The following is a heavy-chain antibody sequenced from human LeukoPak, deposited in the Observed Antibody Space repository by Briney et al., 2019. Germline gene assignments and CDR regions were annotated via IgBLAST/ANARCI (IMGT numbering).Heavy chain of an antibody. CDR2: ISSDGTHK. J-gene: IGHJ6*02. CDR1: GFTFSSYG. V-gene: IGHV3-30*18. CDR3: AKDGSWGGTTYGMDV. Sequence: AGGSLRLSCAASGFTFSSYGIHWVRQAPGKGLEWVAVISSDGTHKYYADSMKGRFTISRDNSKNTLYLQMNSLRAEDTAVYYCAKDGSWGGTTYGMDVWGQGTTVTVSS. D-gene: IGHD1-1*01.